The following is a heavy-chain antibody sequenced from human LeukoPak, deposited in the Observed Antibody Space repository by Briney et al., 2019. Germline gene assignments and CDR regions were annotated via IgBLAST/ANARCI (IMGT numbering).Heavy chain of an antibody. Sequence: GGSLRLSCAASGFTFSDYYMSWIRQAPGKGLEWVSYISSSGSTIYYADSVKGRFTISRDNAKDSLYLQMNSLRAEDTAVYYCARDLKGIAVAGTFDYWGQGTLVTVSS. D-gene: IGHD6-19*01. CDR1: GFTFSDYY. CDR2: ISSSGSTI. V-gene: IGHV3-11*01. CDR3: ARDLKGIAVAGTFDY. J-gene: IGHJ4*02.